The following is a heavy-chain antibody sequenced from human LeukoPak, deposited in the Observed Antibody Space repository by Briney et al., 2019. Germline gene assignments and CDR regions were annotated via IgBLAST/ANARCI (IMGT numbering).Heavy chain of an antibody. CDR3: AKAIRYYYDSSGYYGGDAFDI. J-gene: IGHJ3*02. Sequence: GGSLRLSCAASGFTFSSYAISWVRQAPGKGLEWVSAISGSGGSTYYADSVKGRFTISRDNSKNTLYLQMNSLRAEDTAVYYCAKAIRYYYDSSGYYGGDAFDIWGQGTMVTVSS. CDR1: GFTFSSYA. CDR2: ISGSGGST. V-gene: IGHV3-23*01. D-gene: IGHD3-22*01.